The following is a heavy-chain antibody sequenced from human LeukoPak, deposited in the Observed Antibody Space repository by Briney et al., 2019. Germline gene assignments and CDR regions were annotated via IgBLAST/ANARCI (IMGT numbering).Heavy chain of an antibody. J-gene: IGHJ4*02. V-gene: IGHV3-11*01. CDR2: ISSSGTTI. CDR3: ARDLRVYDTSGYYPYYFDY. D-gene: IGHD3-22*01. CDR1: GFTFSDYY. Sequence: GGSLRLSCAASGFTFSDYYMSWIRQAPGKGLEWVSYISSSGTTIYYADSVKGRFTISRDNAKNSLYLQMYSLRAEDTAMYYCARDLRVYDTSGYYPYYFDYWGQGTLVTVSS.